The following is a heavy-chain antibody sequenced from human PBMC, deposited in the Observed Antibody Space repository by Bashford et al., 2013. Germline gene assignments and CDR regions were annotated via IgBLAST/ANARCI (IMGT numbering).Heavy chain of an antibody. CDR2: IYYTDST. CDR3: GRGTQTFDP. CDR1: GGSISSYY. V-gene: IGHV4-59*01. J-gene: IGHJ5*02. Sequence: SETLSLTCTVSGGSISSYYWSWIRQPPGKGLECIGYIYYTDSTYYNPSLESRVTISVDTSKNQFSLKLSSVTSDDTAVYFCGRGTQTFDPWGQGTLVTVSS. D-gene: IGHD1/OR15-1a*01.